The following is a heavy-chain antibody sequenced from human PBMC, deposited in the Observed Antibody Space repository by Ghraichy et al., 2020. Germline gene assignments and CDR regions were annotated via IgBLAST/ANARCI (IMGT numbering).Heavy chain of an antibody. CDR2: IYPGDFDT. V-gene: IGHV5-51*01. D-gene: IGHD3-22*01. CDR3: ARRQYDSSGSYPVLFDY. CDR1: GYTFSNYW. J-gene: IGHJ4*02. Sequence: GESLNISCKGSGYTFSNYWIAWVRQMPGKGLEWMGIIYPGDFDTRYRPSFQGQVTISVDKSISTAYLQWSSLKASDTAMYFCARRQYDSSGSYPVLFDYWGQGTLVTVSS.